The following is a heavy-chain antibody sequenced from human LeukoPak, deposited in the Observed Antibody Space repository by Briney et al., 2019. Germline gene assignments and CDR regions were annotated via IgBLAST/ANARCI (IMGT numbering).Heavy chain of an antibody. Sequence: SETLSLTCTVSGGSVSNNYYYWSWIRQPPGKGLEWIGYIHYSGNTNYNPSLKSRVTISVDTSKTQFSLRLTSVTAADTAVYYCARSGTTVTKGTFDYWGQGTLVTVSS. CDR3: ARSGTTVTKGTFDY. V-gene: IGHV4-61*01. CDR2: IHYSGNT. CDR1: GGSVSNNYYY. D-gene: IGHD4-17*01. J-gene: IGHJ4*02.